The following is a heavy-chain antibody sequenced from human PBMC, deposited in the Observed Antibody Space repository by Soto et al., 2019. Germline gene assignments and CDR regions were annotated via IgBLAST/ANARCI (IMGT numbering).Heavy chain of an antibody. Sequence: ASVKVSCKASGYSFTKYHMHWVRQAPGQGLEWMGWINPGSGVTNQAQKFQGRVTMTRDTSITTTYMELNSLTSDDTAVYYCARVAGHKNARFDTWGQGALVTGS. CDR3: ARVAGHKNARFDT. D-gene: IGHD1-1*01. CDR1: GYSFTKYH. CDR2: INPGSGVT. J-gene: IGHJ4*02. V-gene: IGHV1-2*02.